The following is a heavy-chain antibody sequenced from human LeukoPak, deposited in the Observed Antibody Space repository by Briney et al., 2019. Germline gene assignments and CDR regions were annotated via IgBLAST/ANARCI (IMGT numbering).Heavy chain of an antibody. CDR3: ARGGELLIDAFDI. Sequence: GGSLRLSCAASGFTFSSYSMNWVRQAPGKGLEWVSSISSSSSYIYYADSVKDRFTISRDNAKNSLYLQMNSLRAEDTAVYYCARGGELLIDAFDIWGQGTMVTVSS. J-gene: IGHJ3*02. V-gene: IGHV3-21*01. D-gene: IGHD1-26*01. CDR2: ISSSSSYI. CDR1: GFTFSSYS.